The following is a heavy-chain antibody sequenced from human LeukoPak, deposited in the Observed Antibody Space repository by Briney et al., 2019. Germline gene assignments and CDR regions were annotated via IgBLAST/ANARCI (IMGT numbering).Heavy chain of an antibody. D-gene: IGHD3-10*01. Sequence: PSETLSLTCAVSGGSISSGGYSWSWIRQPPGKGLEWIGYTYHSGSTYYNPSLKSRVTISVDRSKNQFSLKLSSVTAADTAVYYCARSKTYYYGSGRRPYYFDHWGQGTLVTVSS. CDR3: ARSKTYYYGSGRRPYYFDH. CDR1: GGSISSGGYS. V-gene: IGHV4-30-2*01. CDR2: TYHSGST. J-gene: IGHJ4*02.